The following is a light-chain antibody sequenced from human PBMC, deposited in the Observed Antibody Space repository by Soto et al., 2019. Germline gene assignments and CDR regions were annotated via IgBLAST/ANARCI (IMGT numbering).Light chain of an antibody. Sequence: SYELTQPPSVTVAPGKTARITWGGNNIGSKSVYWYQQKPGQAPLLVIYSDSDRRSGIPARFSGSTSENTATLTISRVEAGDEAHYYCQVWDSSRVVFGGGTKLTVL. CDR3: QVWDSSRVV. V-gene: IGLV3-21*04. CDR2: SDS. CDR1: NIGSKS. J-gene: IGLJ3*02.